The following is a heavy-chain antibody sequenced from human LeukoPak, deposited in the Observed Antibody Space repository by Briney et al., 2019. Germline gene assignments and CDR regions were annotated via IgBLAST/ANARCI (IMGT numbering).Heavy chain of an antibody. Sequence: PSETLSLTCAVYGGSFSGYYWSWIRQPPGKGLEWSGEINHSGSTNYNPSLKSRVTISVDTSKNQFSLKLSSVTAADTAVYYCARGTYDSSGPTAAHFDYWGQGTLVTVSS. CDR2: INHSGST. J-gene: IGHJ4*02. V-gene: IGHV4-34*01. CDR1: GGSFSGYY. D-gene: IGHD3-22*01. CDR3: ARGTYDSSGPTAAHFDY.